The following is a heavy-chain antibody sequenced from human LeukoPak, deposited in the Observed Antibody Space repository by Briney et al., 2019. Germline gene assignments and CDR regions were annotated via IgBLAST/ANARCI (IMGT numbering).Heavy chain of an antibody. CDR2: ISSSSSYI. D-gene: IGHD6-19*01. CDR1: GLTFSSYS. Sequence: PGGSLRLSCAASGLTFSSYSMNWVRQAPGKGLEWVSSISSSSSYIYYADSVKGRFTISRDNAKNSLYLQMNSLRAEDTAVYDCIAVAGQGTWFDPWGQGTLVTVSS. J-gene: IGHJ5*02. V-gene: IGHV3-21*01. CDR3: IAVAGQGTWFDP.